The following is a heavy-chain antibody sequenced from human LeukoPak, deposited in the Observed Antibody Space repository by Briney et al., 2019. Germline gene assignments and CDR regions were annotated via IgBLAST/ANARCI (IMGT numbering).Heavy chain of an antibody. V-gene: IGHV3-21*01. J-gene: IGHJ4*02. CDR2: ISSSSSYI. CDR3: AREGFDSSGYYPY. Sequence: GSLRLSCAASGFTFSSYSMNWVRQAPGKGLEWASSISSSSSYIYYADSVKGRFTISRDNAKNSLYLQMNSLRAEDTAVYYCAREGFDSSGYYPYWGQGTLVTVSS. CDR1: GFTFSSYS. D-gene: IGHD3-22*01.